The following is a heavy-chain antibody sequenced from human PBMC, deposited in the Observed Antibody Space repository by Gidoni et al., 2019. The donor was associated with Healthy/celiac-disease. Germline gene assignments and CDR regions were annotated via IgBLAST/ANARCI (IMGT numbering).Heavy chain of an antibody. CDR2: IYTSGST. CDR3: ARHIVVVTATEEYKFDP. V-gene: IGHV4-61*02. Sequence: QVQLQESGPGLVKPSQTLSLTCTVSGGSISSGSYYWSWIRQPAGKGLEWIGRIYTSGSTNYNPSLKSRVTISVDTSKNQFSLKLSSVTAADTAVYYCARHIVVVTATEEYKFDPWGQGTLVTVSS. CDR1: GGSISSGSYY. J-gene: IGHJ5*02. D-gene: IGHD2-21*02.